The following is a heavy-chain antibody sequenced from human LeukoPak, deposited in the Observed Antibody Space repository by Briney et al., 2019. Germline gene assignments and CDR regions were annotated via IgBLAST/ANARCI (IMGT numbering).Heavy chain of an antibody. J-gene: IGHJ3*02. CDR1: GFAFSSYS. CDR3: ARGSVVPAAIDAFDI. D-gene: IGHD2-2*01. CDR2: ISSSSSYI. Sequence: PGGSLRLSCAASGFAFSSYSMNWVRQAPGKGLEWVSSISSSSSYIYYADSVKGRFTISRDNAKNSLYLQMNSLRAEDTAVYYCARGSVVPAAIDAFDIWGQGTMVTVSS. V-gene: IGHV3-21*01.